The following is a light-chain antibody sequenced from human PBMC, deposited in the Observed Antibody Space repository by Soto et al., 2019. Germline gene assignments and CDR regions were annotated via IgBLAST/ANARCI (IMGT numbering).Light chain of an antibody. V-gene: IGKV1-39*01. CDR2: AAS. CDR1: QSISSY. CDR3: QQSYSTLQT. Sequence: DIQMTQSPSSLSASVGDRVTITCRASQSISSYLNWYQQKPGKAPKLLIYAASSLQSGVPSRFSGSGSGTDFTLTISSLQPEDFATYYCQQSYSTLQTVGPGTKVDSK. J-gene: IGKJ3*01.